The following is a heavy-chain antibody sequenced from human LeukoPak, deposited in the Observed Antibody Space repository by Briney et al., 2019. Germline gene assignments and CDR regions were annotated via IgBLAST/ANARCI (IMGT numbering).Heavy chain of an antibody. CDR3: AIAKYSTSSGFAVFDY. Sequence: GGSLRLSCAASGFAVSSNYMSWVRQAPGKGLEWVSVIYSGGSTYYADSVKGRFIISRDDSKNTLYLQMNSLRAEDTAVYRCAIAKYSTSSGFAVFDYWGQATLVTDYS. J-gene: IGHJ4*02. CDR1: GFAVSSNY. D-gene: IGHD6-6*01. V-gene: IGHV3-66*01. CDR2: IYSGGST.